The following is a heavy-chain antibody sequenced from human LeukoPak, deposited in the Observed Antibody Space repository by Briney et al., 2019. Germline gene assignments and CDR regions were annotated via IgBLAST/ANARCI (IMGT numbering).Heavy chain of an antibody. V-gene: IGHV1-2*04. Sequence: GASVKVSCKASGYTFTGYYMHWVRQAPGQGLEWMGWINPNSGGTNYAQKFQGWVTMTRDTSISTAYMELSRLRSDDTAVYYCARGYSSGWLGFRLAFNIWGQGTMVTVSS. J-gene: IGHJ3*02. CDR2: INPNSGGT. D-gene: IGHD6-19*01. CDR3: ARGYSSGWLGFRLAFNI. CDR1: GYTFTGYY.